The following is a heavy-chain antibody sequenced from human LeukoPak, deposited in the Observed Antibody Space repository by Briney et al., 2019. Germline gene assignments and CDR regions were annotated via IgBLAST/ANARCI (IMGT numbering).Heavy chain of an antibody. V-gene: IGHV4-38-2*01. CDR2: IYHSGST. CDR1: GYSISSGYY. D-gene: IGHD2-2*01. CDR3: ASDIVVVPAAPGYYYYMDV. J-gene: IGHJ6*03. Sequence: SETLSLTCAVSGYSISSGYYWGWIRQPPGKGLEWTGSIYHSGSTYYNPSLKSRVTISVDTSKNQFSLKLSSVTAADTAVYYCASDIVVVPAAPGYYYYMDVWGKGTTVTVSS.